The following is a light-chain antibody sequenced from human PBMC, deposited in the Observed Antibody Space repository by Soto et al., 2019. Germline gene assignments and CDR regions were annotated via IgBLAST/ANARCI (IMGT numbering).Light chain of an antibody. CDR1: QSINNRY. CDR2: GAS. J-gene: IGKJ3*01. Sequence: EIVLTQSPGTLSLSPGERATLSCRASQSINNRYLAWYQQKPGQAPRLLIYGASSRATGIPDRFIGSGSGTDFILTISRLEPDDFSVYYCQQFGRSSGFTFGPGTKVDIK. V-gene: IGKV3-20*01. CDR3: QQFGRSSGFT.